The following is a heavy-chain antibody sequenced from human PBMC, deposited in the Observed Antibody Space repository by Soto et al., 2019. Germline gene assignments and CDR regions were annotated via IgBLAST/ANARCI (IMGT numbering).Heavy chain of an antibody. Sequence: SETLSLTCAVSGGSIGTSSYYWGWIRQATGEGLEWIGSINHSGNTYLRPSLKDRVTMSVDTSKNSFSLKLRSATAAETGLYYCSRSAQEGFDPWGQVTLVAVSS. CDR2: INHSGNT. V-gene: IGHV4-39*01. J-gene: IGHJ5*02. CDR3: SRSAQEGFDP. CDR1: GGSIGTSSYY.